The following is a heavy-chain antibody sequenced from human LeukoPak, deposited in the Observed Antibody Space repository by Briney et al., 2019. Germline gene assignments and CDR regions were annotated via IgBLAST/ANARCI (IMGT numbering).Heavy chain of an antibody. J-gene: IGHJ4*02. CDR1: GFTFSSYA. V-gene: IGHV3-23*01. D-gene: IGHD3-22*01. CDR3: AKVRSPSSGYFSAFDY. CDR2: ISGSGGST. Sequence: GGSLRLSCAASGFTFSSYAMSWVRQAPGKGLEWVSAISGSGGSTYYADSVRGRFTISRDNSKNTLYLQMNSLRAEDTAVYYCAKVRSPSSGYFSAFDYWGQGTLVTVSS.